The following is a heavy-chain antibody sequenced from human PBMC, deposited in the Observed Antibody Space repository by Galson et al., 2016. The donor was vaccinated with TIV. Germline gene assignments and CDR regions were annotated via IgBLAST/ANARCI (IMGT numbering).Heavy chain of an antibody. CDR2: INPNSGGT. Sequence: SVKVSCKASGYTFSDYYMHWVRQAPGQGLEWMGRINPNSGGTHYAQNFQGRVTMTRDTSISTGYMELSRLRSDDTAVYYCARGRGPGYFGSSSCYGYYGLDGWGQRTTVTVSS. J-gene: IGHJ6*02. CDR3: ARGRGPGYFGSSSCYGYYGLDG. D-gene: IGHD2-2*01. CDR1: GYTFSDYY. V-gene: IGHV1-2*06.